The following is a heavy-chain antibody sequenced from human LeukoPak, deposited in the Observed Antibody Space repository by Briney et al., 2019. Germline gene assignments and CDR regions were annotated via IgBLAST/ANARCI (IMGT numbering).Heavy chain of an antibody. D-gene: IGHD3-16*01. Sequence: ASVKVTCQASGYTFTSYYMHWVRQAPGQGLEWMGIINPSGGSTSYAQKFQGRVTMTRDTSTSTVYMELSSLRSEDTAVYYCARITSNADWDYWGQGTLVTVSS. J-gene: IGHJ4*02. CDR3: ARITSNADWDY. CDR2: INPSGGST. V-gene: IGHV1-46*01. CDR1: GYTFTSYY.